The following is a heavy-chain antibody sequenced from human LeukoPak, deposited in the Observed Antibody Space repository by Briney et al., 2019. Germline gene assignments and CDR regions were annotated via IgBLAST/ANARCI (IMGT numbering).Heavy chain of an antibody. CDR3: ARDPFSSSWYPDY. CDR1: GFTFSSYW. V-gene: IGHV3-7*04. J-gene: IGHJ4*02. D-gene: IGHD6-13*01. Sequence: GGSLRLSCAASGFTFSSYWMSWVRQAPGKGLEWVANIKQDGSEKYYVDSVKGRFTISRDNAKNSLYLQMNSLRAEDTAVYYCARDPFSSSWYPDYWGQGTLVTVSS. CDR2: IKQDGSEK.